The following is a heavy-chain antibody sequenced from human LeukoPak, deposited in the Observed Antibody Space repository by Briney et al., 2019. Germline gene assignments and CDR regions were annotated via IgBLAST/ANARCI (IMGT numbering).Heavy chain of an antibody. CDR2: ISSNGGST. CDR3: ARDAILGAPTYYFDY. J-gene: IGHJ4*02. V-gene: IGHV3-64*01. Sequence: GGSLRLSCAASGFTFSSYAMHWVRQVPGKGLEYVSAISSNGGSTYYANSVKGRFTISRDNSKNTLYLQMGSLRAEDMAVYFCARDAILGAPTYYFDYWGQGTLVTVSS. D-gene: IGHD2/OR15-2a*01. CDR1: GFTFSSYA.